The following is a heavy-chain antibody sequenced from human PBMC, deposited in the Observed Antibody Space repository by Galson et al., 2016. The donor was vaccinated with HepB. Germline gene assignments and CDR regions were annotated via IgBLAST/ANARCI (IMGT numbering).Heavy chain of an antibody. V-gene: IGHV3-9*01. Sequence: SLRLSCAASGFSLAEYAIHWVRQVPGKGLEWVSGISWNGRTLGYADSVKGRFTISKDHAKNSLFLRMNSLRPEDTALYYCAKDKTSGYSSGWYYFDYWGQGTLVTVSS. D-gene: IGHD6-19*01. CDR2: ISWNGRTL. CDR1: GFSLAEYA. J-gene: IGHJ4*02. CDR3: AKDKTSGYSSGWYYFDY.